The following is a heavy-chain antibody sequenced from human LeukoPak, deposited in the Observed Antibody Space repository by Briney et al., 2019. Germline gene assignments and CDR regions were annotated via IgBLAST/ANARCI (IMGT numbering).Heavy chain of an antibody. D-gene: IGHD6-13*01. CDR3: AKEGGSSWQNSDYYYGMDV. J-gene: IGHJ6*02. CDR1: GFTFRSYG. V-gene: IGHV3-30*18. CDR2: ISYDESNE. Sequence: PGGSLRLSCAASGFTFRSYGMHWVRQAPGKGLEWVAVISYDESNEYYADSVKGRFTISRDNSKNTLYLQMNSLRAEDTAVYYCAKEGGSSWQNSDYYYGMDVWGQGTTVTVSS.